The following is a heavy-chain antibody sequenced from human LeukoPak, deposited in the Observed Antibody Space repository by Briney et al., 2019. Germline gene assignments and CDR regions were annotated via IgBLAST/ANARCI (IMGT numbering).Heavy chain of an antibody. J-gene: IGHJ4*02. D-gene: IGHD3-22*01. CDR3: ALYYYDSSGYYYYFDY. CDR1: GGTFSSYA. V-gene: IGHV1-69*13. Sequence: SVKVSCKASGGTFSSYAISWVRQAPGQGLEWMGGIIPIFGTANYAQKFQGGVTITADESTSTAYMELSSLRSEDTAVYYCALYYYDSSGYYYYFDYWGQGTLVTVSS. CDR2: IIPIFGTA.